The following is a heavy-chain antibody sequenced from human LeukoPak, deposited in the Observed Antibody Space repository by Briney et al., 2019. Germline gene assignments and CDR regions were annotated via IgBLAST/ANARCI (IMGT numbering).Heavy chain of an antibody. J-gene: IGHJ5*02. CDR3: ATEAVGWFGSGFDP. CDR2: INPNSGGT. V-gene: IGHV1-2*02. CDR1: GYTFTGYY. Sequence: GASVKVSCKASGYTFTGYYMHWVRQAPGQGLEWMGWINPNSGGTNYAQKFQGRVTMTRDTSISTAYMELSRLRSEDTAVYYCATEAVGWFGSGFDPWGQGTLVTVSS. D-gene: IGHD3-10*01.